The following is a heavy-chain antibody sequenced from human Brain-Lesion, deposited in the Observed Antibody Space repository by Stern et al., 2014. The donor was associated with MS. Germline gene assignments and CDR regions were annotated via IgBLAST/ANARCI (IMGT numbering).Heavy chain of an antibody. V-gene: IGHV5-10-1*03. CDR3: ARHMGEGLSIDY. J-gene: IGHJ4*02. CDR1: GYSFTSDW. Sequence: EVQLLESGAEVKKPGEPLRISCQGSGYSFTSDWISWVRQMPGKGLGWMGRIDPSDSNPNYSPSFQGHVTISADKSINTAYLDWRSLKASDTAMYYCARHMGEGLSIDYWGQGTLVTVSS. D-gene: IGHD3-16*01. CDR2: IDPSDSNP.